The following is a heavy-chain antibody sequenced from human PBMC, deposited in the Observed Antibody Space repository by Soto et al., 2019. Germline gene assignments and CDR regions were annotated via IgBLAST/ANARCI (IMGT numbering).Heavy chain of an antibody. V-gene: IGHV4-59*01. D-gene: IGHD6-13*01. CDR2: IYYSGST. CDR3: ARDPEGGSWYGMDV. Sequence: PSETLSLTCTVSGGSISSYYWSWIRQPPGKGLEWIGYIYYSGSTNYNPSLKSRVTISVDTSKNQFSLKLSSVTAADTAVYYCARDPEGGSWYGMDVWGQGTTVTVSS. J-gene: IGHJ6*02. CDR1: GGSISSYY.